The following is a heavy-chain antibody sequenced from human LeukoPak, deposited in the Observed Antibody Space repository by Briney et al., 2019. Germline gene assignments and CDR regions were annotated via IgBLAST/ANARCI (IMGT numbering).Heavy chain of an antibody. CDR2: IFYSGKF. Sequence: SETLSLTCSVSGAFTSRYYWSWVRQPLGQGLEWIGNIFYSGKFKYNPSLTSRISMSVDTSKTQFSLELTSVTAADTAVYYCTRIDPLGFFDQWGPGTLVTVSS. D-gene: IGHD6-25*01. J-gene: IGHJ4*02. CDR1: GAFTSRYY. CDR3: TRIDPLGFFDQ. V-gene: IGHV4-59*08.